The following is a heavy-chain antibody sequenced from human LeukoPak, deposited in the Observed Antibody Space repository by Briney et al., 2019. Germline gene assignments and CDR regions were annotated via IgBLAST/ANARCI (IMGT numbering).Heavy chain of an antibody. CDR1: GFTVSSNY. CDR3: ARDRPNSSGWAFDY. Sequence: GGSLRLSCAASGFTVSSNYMSWVRQAPGKGLEWVSVIYSGGSTYYADSVKGRFTISRDNSKNTLYLQMNSLRAEDTAVYYCARDRPNSSGWAFDYWGQEPWSPSPQ. CDR2: IYSGGST. D-gene: IGHD6-19*01. V-gene: IGHV3-53*01. J-gene: IGHJ4*01.